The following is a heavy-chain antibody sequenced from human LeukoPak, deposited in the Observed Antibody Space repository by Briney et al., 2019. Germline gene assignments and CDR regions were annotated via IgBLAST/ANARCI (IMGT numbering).Heavy chain of an antibody. CDR1: GFSFSSDG. CDR3: AKDEKTANLVSSWDN. D-gene: IGHD3-16*01. CDR2: ILGGAGST. V-gene: IGHV3-23*01. J-gene: IGHJ4*02. Sequence: GGSLRLSCAASGFSFSSDGMSWVRQAPGKGLEWVSGILGGAGSTYYADSVKGRFTISRDNSKNTLYLQMNSLRAEDTAVYYCAKDEKTANLVSSWDNWGQGTLVTVSS.